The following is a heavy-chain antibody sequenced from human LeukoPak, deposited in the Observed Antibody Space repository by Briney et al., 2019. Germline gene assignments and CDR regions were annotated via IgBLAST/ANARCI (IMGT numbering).Heavy chain of an antibody. J-gene: IGHJ4*02. Sequence: PGGSLILSCAASGFTFSSYGMHWVRQAPGKGLEWVAVISYDGSNKYYADSVKGRFTISRDNSKNTLYLQMNSLRAEDTAVYYCAKSDSSGYYDYWGQGTLVTVSS. CDR3: AKSDSSGYYDY. CDR2: ISYDGSNK. D-gene: IGHD3-22*01. CDR1: GFTFSSYG. V-gene: IGHV3-30*18.